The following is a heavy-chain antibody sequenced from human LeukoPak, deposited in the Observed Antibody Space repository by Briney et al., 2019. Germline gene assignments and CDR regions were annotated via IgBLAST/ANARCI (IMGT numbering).Heavy chain of an antibody. J-gene: IGHJ1*01. CDR1: GYPFTSYN. CDR3: ARGLPKAVFGVVTED. V-gene: IGHV1-8*01. Sequence: ASVKVSCTASGYPFTSYNVNWVRQATGQGLEWMGWMNTNSGNTGYSQNFQGRVTMTRDTSISTAYMELSSLMSEDTAVYYCARGLPKAVFGVVTEDWGQGTLVTVSS. D-gene: IGHD3-3*01. CDR2: MNTNSGNT.